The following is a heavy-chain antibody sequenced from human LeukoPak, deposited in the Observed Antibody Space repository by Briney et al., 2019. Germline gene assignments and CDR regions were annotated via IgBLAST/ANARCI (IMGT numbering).Heavy chain of an antibody. V-gene: IGHV3-7*01. J-gene: IGHJ4*02. D-gene: IGHD1-26*01. CDR3: ARSGGSYIDY. Sequence: DSVKGRFTISRDNAKNSLFLQMNSLRAEDTAVYYCARSGGSYIDYWGQGTLVTVSS.